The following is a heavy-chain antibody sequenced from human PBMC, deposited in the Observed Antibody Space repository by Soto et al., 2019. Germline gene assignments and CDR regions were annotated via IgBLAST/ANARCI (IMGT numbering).Heavy chain of an antibody. CDR3: ARDRQYYHFWSGYQSEGPYGMDV. J-gene: IGHJ6*02. Sequence: QVQLQQWGAGLLKSSETLSLICAVYGGSFSGYSWTWIRQAPGKGLEWIGEINHSGGTNYNSSLKSRVIISLDTSKNQFSLILYSVTAADTAVYYCARDRQYYHFWSGYQSEGPYGMDVWGQGTTVTVSS. CDR1: GGSFSGYS. D-gene: IGHD3-3*02. V-gene: IGHV4-34*02. CDR2: INHSGGT.